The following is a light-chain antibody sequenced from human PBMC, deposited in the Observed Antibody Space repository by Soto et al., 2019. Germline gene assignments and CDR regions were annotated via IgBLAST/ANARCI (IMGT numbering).Light chain of an antibody. CDR2: DVS. CDR1: QSVSSAY. CDR3: QQYGSSPET. J-gene: IGKJ1*01. Sequence: EIVLTQSPGTLSLSPGERATLSCSASQSVSSAYLAWYQQKPGQAPRLLIYDVSSRATGIPDRFSGSGSGTDFTLTVSRLEPEDFAVYYCQQYGSSPETFGQGTKVDI. V-gene: IGKV3-20*01.